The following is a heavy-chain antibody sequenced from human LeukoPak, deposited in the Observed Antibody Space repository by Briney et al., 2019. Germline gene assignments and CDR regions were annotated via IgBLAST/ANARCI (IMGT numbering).Heavy chain of an antibody. V-gene: IGHV3-21*01. CDR3: ARDSSGWSNWFDP. CDR1: GFTFSSYS. D-gene: IGHD6-19*01. Sequence: GGSLRLSCAASGFTFSSYSMNWVRQAPGKGLEWVSSISTSSNYIYYADSVKGQFTVSRDNAKDSLYLQMNSLRAEDTGVYYCARDSSGWSNWFDPWGQGTLVTVSS. J-gene: IGHJ5*02. CDR2: ISTSSNYI.